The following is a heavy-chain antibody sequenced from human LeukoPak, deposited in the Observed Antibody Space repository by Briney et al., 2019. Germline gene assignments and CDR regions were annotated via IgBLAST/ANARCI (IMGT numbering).Heavy chain of an antibody. CDR1: GFTFSSYA. CDR2: ISGSGGST. D-gene: IGHD1-1*01. Sequence: PGGSLRLSCAASGFTFSSYAMSWVRQAPGKGLEWVSSISGSGGSTSYADSVKGRVTISRDNSKSTLFLQMNSLRAEDTAVYYCASSVTTPLNYWGQGTLVTVSS. V-gene: IGHV3-23*01. J-gene: IGHJ4*02. CDR3: ASSVTTPLNY.